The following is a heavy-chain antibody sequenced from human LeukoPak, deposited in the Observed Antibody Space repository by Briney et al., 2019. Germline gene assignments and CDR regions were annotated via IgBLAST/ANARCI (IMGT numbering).Heavy chain of an antibody. CDR2: INHSGST. J-gene: IGHJ4*02. CDR3: ARGLLSYYDYVWGSYRYSRGYFDY. Sequence: SETLSLTCAVYGGSFSGYYWSWIRQPPGKGLEWIGEINHSGSTNYNPSLKSRVTISVDTSKNQFSLKLSSVTAADTAVYYCARGLLSYYDYVWGSYRYSRGYFDYWGQGTLVTVS. V-gene: IGHV4-34*01. CDR1: GGSFSGYY. D-gene: IGHD3-16*02.